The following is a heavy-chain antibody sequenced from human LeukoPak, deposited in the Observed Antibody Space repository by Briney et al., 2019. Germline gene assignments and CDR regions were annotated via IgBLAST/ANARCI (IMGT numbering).Heavy chain of an antibody. J-gene: IGHJ4*02. CDR1: GFTFSSYA. D-gene: IGHD6-19*01. Sequence: GGSLRLSCAASGFTFSSYAMSWVRQAPGKGLEWVSAISGSGGSTYYADSVKGRFTISRDNSRNTLSLQVNSLRAEDTAIYYCARIGVAGSEFDYWGQGTLVTVSS. CDR3: ARIGVAGSEFDY. V-gene: IGHV3-23*01. CDR2: ISGSGGST.